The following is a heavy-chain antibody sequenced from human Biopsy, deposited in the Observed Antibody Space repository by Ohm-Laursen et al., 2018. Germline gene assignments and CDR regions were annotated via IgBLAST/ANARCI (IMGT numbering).Heavy chain of an antibody. CDR2: ISYGGSKK. Sequence: SLRLSCAASGFSFNSYGMHWVRQAPGKGLEWVAFISYGGSKKYYGDSVKGRFTISRDNSKNTLYLQMGSLRAADTAVYYCAKDLDYFDSSGYYVVDYWGQGSLVTVSS. D-gene: IGHD3-22*01. V-gene: IGHV3-30*18. CDR1: GFSFNSYG. J-gene: IGHJ4*02. CDR3: AKDLDYFDSSGYYVVDY.